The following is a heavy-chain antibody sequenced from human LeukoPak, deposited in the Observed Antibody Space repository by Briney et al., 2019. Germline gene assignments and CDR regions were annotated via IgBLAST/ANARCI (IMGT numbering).Heavy chain of an antibody. CDR3: ATPYSSSSVAPMDV. D-gene: IGHD6-6*01. J-gene: IGHJ6*03. CDR1: GGTFSSYA. V-gene: IGHV1-69*05. Sequence: VASVKVSCKASGGTFSSYAISWVRQAPGQGLEWMGRIIPIFGTANYAQEFQGRVTITTDESTSTAYMELSSLRSEDTAVYYCATPYSSSSVAPMDVWGKGTTVTVSS. CDR2: IIPIFGTA.